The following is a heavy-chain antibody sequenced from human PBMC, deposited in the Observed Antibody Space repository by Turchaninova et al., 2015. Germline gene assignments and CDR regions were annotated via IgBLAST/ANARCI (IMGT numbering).Heavy chain of an antibody. D-gene: IGHD3-22*01. CDR1: GYTFTNYV. J-gene: IGHJ2*01. CDR3: ARDLPEYYYDSSGLNWYFDL. Sequence: QVQLVQSGAEVKQPGASVRVSCKASGYTFTNYVISWVRQAPGQGLEWMGWISDYNGNTKDAPKLQGRVTMTTDTSTSTAYMELRSLRSDDTSVYYWARDLPEYYYDSSGLNWYFDLWGRGTLVTVSS. CDR2: ISDYNGNT. V-gene: IGHV1-18*04.